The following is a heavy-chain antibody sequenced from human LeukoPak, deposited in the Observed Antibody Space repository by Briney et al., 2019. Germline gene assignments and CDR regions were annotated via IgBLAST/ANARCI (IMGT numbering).Heavy chain of an antibody. CDR3: AKNGSPRIVVVTAIYNWFDP. D-gene: IGHD2-21*02. Sequence: QPGGSLRLSCAASGFTFSSYAMSWVRQAPGKGLEWVSAISGSGGSTYYADSVKGRFTISRDNSKNTLYLQMNSLRAEDTAVYYCAKNGSPRIVVVTAIYNWFDPWGQGTLVTVSS. CDR1: GFTFSSYA. J-gene: IGHJ5*02. V-gene: IGHV3-23*01. CDR2: ISGSGGST.